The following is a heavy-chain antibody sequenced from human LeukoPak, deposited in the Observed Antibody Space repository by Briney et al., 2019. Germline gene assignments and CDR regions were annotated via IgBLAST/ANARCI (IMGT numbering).Heavy chain of an antibody. CDR2: ISAYNGNT. J-gene: IGHJ5*02. CDR3: ARTSRRRVVTAIRISYNWFDP. Sequence: ASVKVSCKASGYTFTSYGISWVRQAPGRGLEWMGWISAYNGNTNYAQKLQGRVTMTTDTSTSTAYMELRSLRSDDTAVYYCARTSRRRVVTAIRISYNWFDPWGQGTLVTVSS. D-gene: IGHD2-21*02. CDR1: GYTFTSYG. V-gene: IGHV1-18*01.